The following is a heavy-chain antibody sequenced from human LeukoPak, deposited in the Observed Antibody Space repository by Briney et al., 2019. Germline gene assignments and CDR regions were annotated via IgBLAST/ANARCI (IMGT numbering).Heavy chain of an antibody. D-gene: IGHD3-3*01. CDR1: GGSISSFY. CDR2: MSDIGET. V-gene: IGHV4-59*12. CDR3: ARARSRITIFGRYYYYYMDV. J-gene: IGHJ6*03. Sequence: SETLSLTCTVSGGSISSFYWNWIRQSPGEGLEWIGSMSDIGETNYNPSLKSRVTISVDTSKNQFSLKLSSVTAADTAVYYCARARSRITIFGRYYYYYMDVWGKGTTVTVSS.